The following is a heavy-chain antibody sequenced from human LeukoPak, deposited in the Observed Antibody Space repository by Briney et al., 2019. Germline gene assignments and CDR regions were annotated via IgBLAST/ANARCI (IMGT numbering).Heavy chain of an antibody. J-gene: IGHJ4*02. CDR3: AKDSNPPSIAVAGVVSFDY. D-gene: IGHD6-19*01. V-gene: IGHV3-23*01. Sequence: GGSLRLSCAASGFTFSSYEMNWVRQAPGKGLEWVSAISGSGGSTYYADSVKGRFTISRDNSKNTLYLQMNSLRAEDTAVYYCAKDSNPPSIAVAGVVSFDYWGQGTLVTVSS. CDR2: ISGSGGST. CDR1: GFTFSSYE.